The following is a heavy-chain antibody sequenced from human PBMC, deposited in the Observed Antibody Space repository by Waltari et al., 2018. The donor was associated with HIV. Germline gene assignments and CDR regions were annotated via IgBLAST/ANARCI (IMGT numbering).Heavy chain of an antibody. D-gene: IGHD2-8*01. V-gene: IGHV3-33*06. CDR1: GFTFSSYG. CDR3: VKERGPFNGVDI. Sequence: QVYLMESGGGVVQPGGSLTLPCAASGFTFSSYGMHWVRQAPGKGLEWVEVMWADGYNKFYADSWGGRFTFARDNSKYTLSLQMNSLRAEDTALYCCVKERGPFNGVDIWGQGTMVTVSS. J-gene: IGHJ3*02. CDR2: MWADGYNK.